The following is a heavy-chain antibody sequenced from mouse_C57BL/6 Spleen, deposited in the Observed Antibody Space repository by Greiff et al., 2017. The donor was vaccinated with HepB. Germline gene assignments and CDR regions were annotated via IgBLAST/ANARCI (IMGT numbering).Heavy chain of an antibody. CDR1: GFTFSSYA. Sequence: EVQLVESGGGLVKPGGSLKLSCAASGFTFSSYAMSWVRQTPEKRLEWVATISDGGSYTYYPDNVKGRFTISRDNAKNNLYLQMSHLKSEDTAMYYCARDEYYGSSYSWFAYWGQGTLVTVSA. CDR2: ISDGGSYT. D-gene: IGHD1-1*01. V-gene: IGHV5-4*01. J-gene: IGHJ3*01. CDR3: ARDEYYGSSYSWFAY.